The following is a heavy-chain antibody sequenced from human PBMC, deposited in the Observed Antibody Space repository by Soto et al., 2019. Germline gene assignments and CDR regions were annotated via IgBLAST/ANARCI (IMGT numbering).Heavy chain of an antibody. V-gene: IGHV1-2*02. CDR1: GYSFTGHY. CDR2: LKPDNGGT. CDR3: ARDLCPLGSGSPCPTYGMDL. Sequence: QVQLVQSGAEVKPPGASVKVSCKASGYSFTGHYMHWVRQVSGKRLEFLGWLKPDNGGTYYAPKLHGRVTFTRDTSTTTAYMELSGLHSDDTAVYYCARDLCPLGSGSPCPTYGMDLWGQGTTVAVSS. J-gene: IGHJ6*02. D-gene: IGHD3-10*01.